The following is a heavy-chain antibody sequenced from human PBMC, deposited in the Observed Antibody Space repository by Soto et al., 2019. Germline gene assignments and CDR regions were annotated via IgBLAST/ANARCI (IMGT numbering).Heavy chain of an antibody. D-gene: IGHD6-19*01. V-gene: IGHV4-4*02. CDR1: GGTIRSPDW. J-gene: IGHJ5*02. CDR2: IFQSGST. Sequence: SETLSLTCGVSGGTIRSPDWWTWVRQPPGKGLEWIGEIFQSGSTNYTPSLESRVTISVDKSKNQFSLTLTSVTAADTAVYFCARGRGRYSSGWSWFDPWGQGILVTSPQ. CDR3: ARGRGRYSSGWSWFDP.